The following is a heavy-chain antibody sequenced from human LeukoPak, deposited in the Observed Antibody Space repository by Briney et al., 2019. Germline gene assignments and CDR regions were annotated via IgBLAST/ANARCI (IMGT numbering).Heavy chain of an antibody. CDR1: GFTFSTYA. J-gene: IGHJ4*02. Sequence: GGSLRLSCVASGFTFSTYAMNWIRQAPGKGLEWVAYFGSTGTIHYADSMRGRSTISRDNAEMSLFLHMNSLRVDDTAVYYCARSNGLRYFDRWGQGTLVTVSS. CDR3: ARSNGLRYFDR. V-gene: IGHV3-48*03. D-gene: IGHD2-8*01. CDR2: FGSTGTI.